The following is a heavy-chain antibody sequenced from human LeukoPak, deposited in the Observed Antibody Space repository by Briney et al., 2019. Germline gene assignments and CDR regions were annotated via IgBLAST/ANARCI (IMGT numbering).Heavy chain of an antibody. J-gene: IGHJ3*02. CDR2: ISYEGSKK. Sequence: PGGSLRLSCAASGFTFSSYGIHWVRQAPGKGLEWVAVISYEGSKKYYADSVKGRFTISRDNSNNTLYLQMHSLRAEDTAVYYCAKSYYDSSGYYSSAFDIWGQGTMVTVSS. CDR3: AKSYYDSSGYYSSAFDI. CDR1: GFTFSSYG. D-gene: IGHD3-22*01. V-gene: IGHV3-30*18.